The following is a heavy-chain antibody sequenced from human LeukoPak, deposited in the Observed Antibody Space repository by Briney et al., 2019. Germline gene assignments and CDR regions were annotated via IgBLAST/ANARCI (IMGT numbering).Heavy chain of an antibody. CDR2: IIPILGIA. J-gene: IGHJ3*02. CDR3: ASFTSVVVPAAKIVVVVAATPGAFDI. V-gene: IGHV1-69*04. D-gene: IGHD2-15*01. CDR1: GGTFSSYA. Sequence: ASVKVSCKASGGTFSSYAISWVRQAPGQGLEWMGRIIPILGIANYAQKFQGRVTITADKSTSTAYMKLSSVTAADTAVYYCASFTSVVVPAAKIVVVVAATPGAFDIWGQGTMVTVSS.